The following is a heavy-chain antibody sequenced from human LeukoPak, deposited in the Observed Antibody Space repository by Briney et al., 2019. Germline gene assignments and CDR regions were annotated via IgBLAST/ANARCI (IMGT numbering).Heavy chain of an antibody. CDR2: IYSGGST. Sequence: GGSLRLSCAASGFTVSSNYMSWVRQAPGKGLEWVSVIYSGGSTYYADSVKGRFTISRDNSKNTMYLRMNSPRAEDTAVYYCARDVHSADYWGQGTLVTVSS. V-gene: IGHV3-66*02. CDR3: ARDVHSADY. D-gene: IGHD1-26*01. CDR1: GFTVSSNY. J-gene: IGHJ4*02.